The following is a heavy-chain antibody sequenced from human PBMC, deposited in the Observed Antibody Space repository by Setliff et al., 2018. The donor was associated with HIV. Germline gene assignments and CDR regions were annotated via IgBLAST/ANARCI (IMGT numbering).Heavy chain of an antibody. CDR2: IYTSGST. J-gene: IGHJ3*02. CDR3: ARRERYYDILTGRVFDGFDI. Sequence: SETLSLTCTVSGGSISSGSYYWSWIRQPAGKGLEWIGHIYTSGSTNYTPSLKSRVTISVDTSKNHFSLKLSSVTAADTAVYYCARRERYYDILTGRVFDGFDIWGQGTMVTVSS. CDR1: GGSISSGSYY. D-gene: IGHD3-9*01. V-gene: IGHV4-61*09.